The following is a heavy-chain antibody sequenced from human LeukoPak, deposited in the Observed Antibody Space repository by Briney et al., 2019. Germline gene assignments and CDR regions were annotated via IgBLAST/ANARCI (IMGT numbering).Heavy chain of an antibody. V-gene: IGHV3-23*01. Sequence: GGSLRLSCTTSGFILGDYAMSWFRQAPGKGLECVSAISNNGGYTYYADSVQGRFTISRDNSKSTLCLQMNSLRAEDTAVYYCAKQLGYCSDGSCYFPYWGQGTLVTVSS. CDR3: AKQLGYCSDGSCYFPY. CDR2: ISNNGGYT. D-gene: IGHD2-15*01. CDR1: GFILGDYA. J-gene: IGHJ4*02.